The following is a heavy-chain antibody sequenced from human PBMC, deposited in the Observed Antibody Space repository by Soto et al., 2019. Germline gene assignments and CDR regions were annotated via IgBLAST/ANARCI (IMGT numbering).Heavy chain of an antibody. CDR2: IKQDGSEK. D-gene: IGHD5-18*01. Sequence: EVQLVESGGGLVQPGGSLRLSCAASGFTFSSYWMSWVRQAPGKGLEWVANIKQDGSEKYYVDSVKGRFTISRDNAKNSLYLQMNSLRAEDTAVYYCARDKSGYSYGYVDYWGQETLVTVSS. V-gene: IGHV3-7*01. CDR1: GFTFSSYW. CDR3: ARDKSGYSYGYVDY. J-gene: IGHJ4*02.